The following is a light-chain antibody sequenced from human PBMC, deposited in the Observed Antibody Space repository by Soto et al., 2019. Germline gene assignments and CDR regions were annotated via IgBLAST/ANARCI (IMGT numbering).Light chain of an antibody. Sequence: EIVLTQYPGTLSLSPGERATLSCRASLSVSSSYLAWYQQKPGQAPRLRIYGASSRATGIPDRFSGSGSGTDFTLTISRLEPEDFAVYYCQQYGSSPWTFGQGTKVEIK. V-gene: IGKV3-20*01. J-gene: IGKJ1*01. CDR3: QQYGSSPWT. CDR2: GAS. CDR1: LSVSSSY.